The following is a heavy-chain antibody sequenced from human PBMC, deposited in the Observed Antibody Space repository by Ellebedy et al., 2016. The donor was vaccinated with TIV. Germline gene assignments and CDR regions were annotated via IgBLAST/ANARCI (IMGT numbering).Heavy chain of an antibody. CDR1: GFTFSSYS. D-gene: IGHD3-9*01. Sequence: PGGSLRLSCAASGFTFSSYSMNWVRQAPGKGLEWVSYISSSGSTKYYADSVKGRFTISRDNAKNSLYLQMNSLRAEDTAVYYCARDSTDFDWFLDYWGQGTLVTVSS. CDR2: ISSSGSTK. V-gene: IGHV3-48*01. J-gene: IGHJ4*02. CDR3: ARDSTDFDWFLDY.